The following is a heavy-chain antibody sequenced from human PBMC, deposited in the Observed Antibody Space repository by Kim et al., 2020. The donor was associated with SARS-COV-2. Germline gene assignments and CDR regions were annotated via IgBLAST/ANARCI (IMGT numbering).Heavy chain of an antibody. CDR1: GFTFSSYD. J-gene: IGHJ6*02. CDR3: ARSRAPGYGMDV. CDR2: IGTAGDT. Sequence: GGSLRLSCAASGFTFSSYDMHWVRQATGKGLEWVSAIGTAGDTYYPGSVKGRFTISRENAKNSLYLQMNSLRAGDTAVYYCARSRAPGYGMDVWGQGTTVTVSS. V-gene: IGHV3-13*01.